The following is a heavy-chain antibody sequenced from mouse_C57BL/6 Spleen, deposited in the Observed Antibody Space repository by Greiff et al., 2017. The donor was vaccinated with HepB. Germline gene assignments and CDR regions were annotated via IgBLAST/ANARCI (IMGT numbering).Heavy chain of an antibody. CDR3: ERKGAFYGTYAFDY. D-gene: IGHD2-10*01. CDR1: GYTFTGYW. CDR2: ILPGSGST. V-gene: IGHV1-9*01. Sequence: QVQLQQSGAELMKPGASVKLSCKAPGYTFTGYWIEWVKQRPGHGLEWIGEILPGSGSTNYNEKFKGKATFTADTSSNTAYMQLSSLTTEDSAIYYWERKGAFYGTYAFDYWGQGTTLTVSS. J-gene: IGHJ2*01.